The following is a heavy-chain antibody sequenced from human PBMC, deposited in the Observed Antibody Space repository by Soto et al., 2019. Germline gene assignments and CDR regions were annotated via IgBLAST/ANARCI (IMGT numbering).Heavy chain of an antibody. CDR2: IYHSGST. CDR3: ARVVEVNYGDRDGYFDY. Sequence: QLQLQESGSGLVKPSQTLSLTCAVSGGSISSGGYSWSWIRQPPGKGLDWIGYIYHSGSTYYNQSIKCRVTISVDRSKNQFSLKLSSVTAADTAVYYCARVVEVNYGDRDGYFDYWGQGTLVTVSS. CDR1: GGSISSGGYS. V-gene: IGHV4-30-2*01. D-gene: IGHD4-17*01. J-gene: IGHJ4*02.